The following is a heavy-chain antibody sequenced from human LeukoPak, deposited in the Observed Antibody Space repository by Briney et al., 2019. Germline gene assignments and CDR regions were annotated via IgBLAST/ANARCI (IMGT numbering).Heavy chain of an antibody. J-gene: IGHJ4*02. D-gene: IGHD2-15*01. CDR2: IYHNGIT. Sequence: PSETLSLTCAVSGYSISSGYYWGWIRQPPGKGLEWIGSIYHNGITYYNPSLKSRDTISVDTSKNQFSLKLTSVTAADTAVYYCARSSGGHFDSWGQGTLVTVSS. CDR3: ARSSGGHFDS. CDR1: GYSISSGYY. V-gene: IGHV4-38-2*01.